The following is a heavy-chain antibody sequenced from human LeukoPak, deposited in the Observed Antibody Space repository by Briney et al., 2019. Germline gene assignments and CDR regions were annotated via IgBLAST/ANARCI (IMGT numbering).Heavy chain of an antibody. CDR1: GSTFSSYA. V-gene: IGHV1-69*05. J-gene: IGHJ4*02. D-gene: IGHD1-1*01. Sequence: GASVKVSCKASGSTFSSYAISWVRQAPGQGLEWMGGIIPIFGTANYAQKFQGRVTITTDESTSTAYMELSSLRSEDTAVYYCARGKTGTRGGFDYWGQGTLVTVSS. CDR3: ARGKTGTRGGFDY. CDR2: IIPIFGTA.